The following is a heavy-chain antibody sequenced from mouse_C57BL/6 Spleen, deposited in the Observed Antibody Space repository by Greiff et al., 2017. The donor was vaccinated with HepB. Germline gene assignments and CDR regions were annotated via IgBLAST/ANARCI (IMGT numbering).Heavy chain of an antibody. CDR2: IYPGSGNT. J-gene: IGHJ2*01. D-gene: IGHD1-1*01. CDR1: GYSFTSYY. Sequence: QVQLQQSGPELVKPGASVKISCKASGYSFTSYYIHWVKQRPGQGLEWIGWIYPGSGNTKYNEKFKGKATLTADTSSSTAYMQLSSLTSEDSAVYYCARDYGSSGGDYWGQGTTLTVSS. V-gene: IGHV1-66*01. CDR3: ARDYGSSGGDY.